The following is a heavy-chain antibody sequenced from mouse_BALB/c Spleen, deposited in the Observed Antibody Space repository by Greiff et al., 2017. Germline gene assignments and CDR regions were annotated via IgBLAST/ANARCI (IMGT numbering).Heavy chain of an antibody. Sequence: QVQLQQPGAELVKPGAPVKLSCKASGYTFTSYWMNWVKQRPGRGLEWIGRIDPSDSETHYNQKFKDKATLTVDKSSSTAYIQLSSLTSEDSAVCYCAREGTTVVARDWYFDVWGAGTTVTVSS. CDR3: AREGTTVVARDWYFDV. V-gene: IGHV1-69*02. D-gene: IGHD1-1*01. CDR2: IDPSDSET. CDR1: GYTFTSYW. J-gene: IGHJ1*01.